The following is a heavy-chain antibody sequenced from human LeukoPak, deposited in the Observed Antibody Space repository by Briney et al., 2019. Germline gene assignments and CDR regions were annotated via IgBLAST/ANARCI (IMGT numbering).Heavy chain of an antibody. CDR1: GGSISSSNW. D-gene: IGHD3-16*01. J-gene: IGHJ4*02. V-gene: IGHV4-4*02. Sequence: PSETLSLTCAVSGGSISSSNWWSWVRQPPGKGLEWIGEIYHSGSTNYNPSLKSRVTISVDKSKNQFSLKLSSVTAADTAVYYCARRTFRPDSLQPIDYWGQGTLVTVSS. CDR2: IYHSGST. CDR3: ARRTFRPDSLQPIDY.